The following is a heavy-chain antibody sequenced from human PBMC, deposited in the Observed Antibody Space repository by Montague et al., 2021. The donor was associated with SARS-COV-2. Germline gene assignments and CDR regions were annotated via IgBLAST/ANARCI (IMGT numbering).Heavy chain of an antibody. D-gene: IGHD3-10*01. Sequence: SETLSLTCSVSGGYISAYYWSWIRQSPGKRLEWIGYVYFTGSTDXXPSLKSRVTISVDTSKNQFSLQLASVTAADTAVYYCARHRGFGDLWALDYWGRGTLVAVSS. CDR1: GGYISAYY. CDR2: VYFTGST. J-gene: IGHJ4*02. CDR3: ARHRGFGDLWALDY. V-gene: IGHV4-59*08.